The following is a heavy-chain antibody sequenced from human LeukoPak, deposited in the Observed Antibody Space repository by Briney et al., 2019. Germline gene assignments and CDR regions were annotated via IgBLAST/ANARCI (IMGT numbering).Heavy chain of an antibody. Sequence: PGGSPRLSCAASGFSFSTYSMNWVRQAPGKGLEWVSYISSSSSIYYADSVKGRFTISRDNAKNSLYLQMNSLRDEDTAVYYCARGKWLRFYYFDYWGQGTLVTVSS. V-gene: IGHV3-48*02. J-gene: IGHJ4*02. CDR3: ARGKWLRFYYFDY. D-gene: IGHD5-12*01. CDR1: GFSFSTYS. CDR2: ISSSSSI.